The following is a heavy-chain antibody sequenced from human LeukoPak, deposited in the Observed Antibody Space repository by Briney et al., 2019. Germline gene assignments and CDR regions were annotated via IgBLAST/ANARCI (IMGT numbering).Heavy chain of an antibody. Sequence: ASVTVSCKASGYTFTGYYMHWVRQAPGQGLEWMGWINPNSGGTNYAQKFQGRVTMTRDTSISTAYMELSRLRSDDTAVYYCARSKVRGVPYNWFDPWGQGTLVTVSS. D-gene: IGHD3-10*01. J-gene: IGHJ5*02. CDR3: ARSKVRGVPYNWFDP. CDR2: INPNSGGT. CDR1: GYTFTGYY. V-gene: IGHV1-2*02.